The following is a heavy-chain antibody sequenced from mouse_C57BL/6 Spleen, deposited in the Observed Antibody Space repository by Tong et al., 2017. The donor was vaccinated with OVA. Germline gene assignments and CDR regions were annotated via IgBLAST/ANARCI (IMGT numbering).Heavy chain of an antibody. CDR2: ISDGGSYT. V-gene: IGHV5-4*02. D-gene: IGHD2-14*01. CDR3: ARQRYDASYFDY. J-gene: IGHJ2*01. Sequence: EVQLVESGGGLVKPGGSLKLSCAASGFTFSDYYMYWVRQTPEKRLEWVATISDGGSYTYYPDSVKGRFTISRDNAKNTLYLQMSSLKSEDTAMYYCARQRYDASYFDYWGQGTTLTVSS. CDR1: GFTFSDYY.